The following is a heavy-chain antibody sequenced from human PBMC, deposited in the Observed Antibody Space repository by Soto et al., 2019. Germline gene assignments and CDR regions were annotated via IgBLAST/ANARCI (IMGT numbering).Heavy chain of an antibody. CDR1: GFTFSSYS. CDR2: INQDESDK. CDR3: ATHALFLSWPLDY. D-gene: IGHD3-10*01. J-gene: IGHJ4*02. V-gene: IGHV3-7*02. Sequence: GGSLRLSCAASGFTFSSYSMNWVRQAPGKGLEWVASINQDESDKYYVDSVKGRFTISRDNAKSSLFLQMNSLRAEDTAVYCCATHALFLSWPLDYWGQGTLVTVSS.